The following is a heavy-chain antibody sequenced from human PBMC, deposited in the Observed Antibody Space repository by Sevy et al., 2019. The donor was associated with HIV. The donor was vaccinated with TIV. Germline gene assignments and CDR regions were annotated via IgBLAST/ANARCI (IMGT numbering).Heavy chain of an antibody. CDR2: IRRNSHEPYGGTT. V-gene: IGHV3-49*03. CDR1: GFTFGDYA. Sequence: GGSLRLSCTSSGFTFGDYAMSWFRQAPGKGLEWVAFIRRNSHEPYGGTTEYAASVKGRFTISRDDSKRIAYLQMNSLKTEDTAVYYCTRALATADTPEYYFDYWGQGIQVTVSS. D-gene: IGHD5-12*01. CDR3: TRALATADTPEYYFDY. J-gene: IGHJ4*02.